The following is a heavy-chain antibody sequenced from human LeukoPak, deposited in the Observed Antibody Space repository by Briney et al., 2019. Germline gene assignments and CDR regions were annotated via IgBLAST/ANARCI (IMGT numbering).Heavy chain of an antibody. D-gene: IGHD6-13*01. CDR2: ISWNSGSI. CDR1: GFTFDDYT. Sequence: GGPLRLSSAASGFTFDDYTMHWVRQAPGKGLEWVSGISWNSGSIGYADSVKGRFTISRDNAKNSLYLQMNSLRAEDTALYYCAKNVALAAPSWGYFDYWGQGTLVTVSS. CDR3: AKNVALAAPSWGYFDY. V-gene: IGHV3-9*01. J-gene: IGHJ4*02.